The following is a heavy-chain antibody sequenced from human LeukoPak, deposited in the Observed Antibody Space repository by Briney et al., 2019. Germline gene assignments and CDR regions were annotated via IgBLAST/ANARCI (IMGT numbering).Heavy chain of an antibody. V-gene: IGHV3-30*03. CDR2: ISNDGSRK. J-gene: IGHJ4*01. Sequence: GGSLRLSCAPSGFTFSRHGMHWVRQAPGKGLEWVAIISNDGSRKYYAHSVEGRFTISRDNSKNTLYLQMDSLRAEDTAVYYCARDRAWNYFDYWGQEPWSPSPQ. D-gene: IGHD3-3*01. CDR3: ARDRAWNYFDY. CDR1: GFTFSRHG.